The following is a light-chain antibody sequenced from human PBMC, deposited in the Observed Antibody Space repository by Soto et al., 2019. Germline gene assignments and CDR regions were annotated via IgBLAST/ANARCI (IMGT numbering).Light chain of an antibody. CDR3: QQYGSSHRT. CDR2: GAS. Sequence: EMAITQSPATLSVSPGERAILSCRASQTVTSNYLAWYQQKPGQAPRLLIYGASSRATGIPDRFSGSGSGTDFTLTISRLEPEDLAVYFCQQYGSSHRTFGQGTKVDIK. J-gene: IGKJ1*01. V-gene: IGKV3-20*01. CDR1: QTVTSNY.